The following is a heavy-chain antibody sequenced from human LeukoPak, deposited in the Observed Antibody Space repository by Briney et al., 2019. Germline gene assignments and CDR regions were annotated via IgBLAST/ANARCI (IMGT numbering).Heavy chain of an antibody. CDR1: GFTFSSYA. J-gene: IGHJ4*02. Sequence: PGGSLRLSCAASGFTFSSYAMHWVRQAPGKGLEYVSAISSNGGSTYYANSVKGRFTVSRDNSKNTLYLQMGSLRAEDMAVYYCARGGIAVAADWGQGTLVTVSS. D-gene: IGHD6-19*01. CDR2: ISSNGGST. CDR3: ARGGIAVAAD. V-gene: IGHV3-64*01.